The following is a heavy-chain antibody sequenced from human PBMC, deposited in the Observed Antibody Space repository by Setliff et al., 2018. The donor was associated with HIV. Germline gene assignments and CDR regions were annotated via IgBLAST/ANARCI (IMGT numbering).Heavy chain of an antibody. V-gene: IGHV1-8*01. CDR1: GYTFSTYD. CDR3: ARGRYNSRIDV. Sequence: ASVKVSCKASGYTFSTYDFNWVRQAAGQGLEWMGWMSPKNNGSGFAQKFQARLTMTWSTSTNTAYMELRSLTSDDTAVYYCARGRYNSRIDVWGQGTTVTVSS. D-gene: IGHD5-18*01. CDR2: MSPKNNGS. J-gene: IGHJ6*02.